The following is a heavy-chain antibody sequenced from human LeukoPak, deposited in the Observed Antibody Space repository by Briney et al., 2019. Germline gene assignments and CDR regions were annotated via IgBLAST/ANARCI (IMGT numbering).Heavy chain of an antibody. CDR2: ISRSSSTI. CDR1: GFTFSSYS. D-gene: IGHD2-8*01. Sequence: GGSLRLSCAASGFTFSSYSMSWVRQAPGKGLEWVSYISRSSSTIYYADSVKGRFTISRDNAKNSLYLQMNSLRSDDTAVYYCARDGDCTNGVCYTGWFDPWGQGTLVTVSS. V-gene: IGHV3-48*01. CDR3: ARDGDCTNGVCYTGWFDP. J-gene: IGHJ5*02.